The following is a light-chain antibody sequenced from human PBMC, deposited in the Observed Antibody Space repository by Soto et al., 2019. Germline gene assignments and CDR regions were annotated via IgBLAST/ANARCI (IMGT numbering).Light chain of an antibody. CDR2: EVS. CDR3: SSYTSSSTYV. Sequence: QSVLTQPPSVSGSPGQSVAISCTGTSSDVGSYNRVSWYQQPPGTAPKVMIYEVSNRPSGVPDRFSGSKSGNTASLTISGLQAEDEADYYCSSYTSSSTYVSGTGTKVTVL. V-gene: IGLV2-18*02. CDR1: SSDVGSYNR. J-gene: IGLJ1*01.